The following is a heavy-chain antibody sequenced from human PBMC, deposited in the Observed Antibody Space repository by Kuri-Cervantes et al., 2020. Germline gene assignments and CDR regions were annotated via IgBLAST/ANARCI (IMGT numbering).Heavy chain of an antibody. J-gene: IGHJ6*02. CDR3: ARIAAARSGMDV. V-gene: IGHV3-48*01. Sequence: GGSLRLSCAASGFTFSNAWMSWVRQAPGKGLEWVSYISSSSSTIYYADSVKGRFTISRDDAKNSLYLQMNSLRAEDTAVYYCARIAAARSGMDVWGQGTTVTVSS. D-gene: IGHD6-25*01. CDR2: ISSSSSTI. CDR1: GFTFSNAW.